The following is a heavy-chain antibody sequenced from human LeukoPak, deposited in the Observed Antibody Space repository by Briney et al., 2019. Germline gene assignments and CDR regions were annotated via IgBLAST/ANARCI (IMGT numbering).Heavy chain of an antibody. D-gene: IGHD3-22*01. Sequence: SETLSLTCTVSGGSISSGGYYWSWIRQHPGKGLEWIGYIYYSGSTYYNPSLKSRVTISVDTSKNQFSLKLSSVTAADTAVYYCARRGFNYYYGMDVWGQGTTVTVSS. V-gene: IGHV4-31*03. CDR1: GGSISSGGYY. CDR2: IYYSGST. CDR3: ARRGFNYYYGMDV. J-gene: IGHJ6*02.